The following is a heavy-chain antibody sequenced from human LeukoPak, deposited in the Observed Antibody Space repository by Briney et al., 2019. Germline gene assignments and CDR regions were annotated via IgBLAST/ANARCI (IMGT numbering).Heavy chain of an antibody. CDR2: IYHSGST. Sequence: PSETLSLTCAVSGYSISSGYYWGWIRQPPGKGLEWIGSIYHSGSTYYNPSLKSRVTISVGTSKNQFSLKLSSVTAADTAVYYCARVGNWFDPWGQGTLVTVSS. CDR3: ARVGNWFDP. CDR1: GYSISSGYY. D-gene: IGHD3-10*01. J-gene: IGHJ5*02. V-gene: IGHV4-38-2*01.